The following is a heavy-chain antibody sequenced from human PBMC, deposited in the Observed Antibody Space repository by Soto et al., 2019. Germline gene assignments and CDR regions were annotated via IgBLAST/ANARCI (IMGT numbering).Heavy chain of an antibody. CDR2: INYDGYS. CDR3: ARHAFGPLHGLVDV. V-gene: IGHV4-59*08. CDR1: GGSITNYY. J-gene: IGHJ6*02. Sequence: QVQLQESGPGLVKPSETLSLTCTVSGGSITNYYCSWFRQPPGKGLEWIGYINYDGYSAYNLSLKRRVTLEMEASSTQFSLMLESVTATDTAVYYCARHAFGPLHGLVDVWRPGTTVIVSS. D-gene: IGHD3-10*01.